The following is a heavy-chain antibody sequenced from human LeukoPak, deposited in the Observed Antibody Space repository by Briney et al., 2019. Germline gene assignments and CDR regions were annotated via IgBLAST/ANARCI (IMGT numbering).Heavy chain of an antibody. CDR2: ISRGSDHI. J-gene: IGHJ4*02. CDR1: GFTFNNFD. Sequence: GGSLRLSSAVSGFTFNNFDMNWVHQAPGKGLEWVSSISRGSDHIFYADSMKGRFTISRDNAKNSLYLQMNSLGAEDTAVYYCARPYDTRGYFPDYWGQGTLVTVSS. CDR3: ARPYDTRGYFPDY. V-gene: IGHV3-21*01. D-gene: IGHD3-22*01.